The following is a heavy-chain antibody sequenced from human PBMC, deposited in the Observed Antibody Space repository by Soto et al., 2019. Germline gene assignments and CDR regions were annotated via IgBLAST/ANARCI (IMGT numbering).Heavy chain of an antibody. CDR2: IYPGDSDT. V-gene: IGHV5-51*01. J-gene: IGHJ4*02. CDR1: GYSFTSYW. Sequence: PGESLKISCKGSGYSFTSYWIGWVRQMPGKGLEWMGIIYPGDSDTRYSPSFQGQVTISADKSISTAYLQWSSLKASDTAIYYCARPEIPTRSSDYHYPFAHWGQGTLVTVSS. D-gene: IGHD3-22*01. CDR3: ARPEIPTRSSDYHYPFAH.